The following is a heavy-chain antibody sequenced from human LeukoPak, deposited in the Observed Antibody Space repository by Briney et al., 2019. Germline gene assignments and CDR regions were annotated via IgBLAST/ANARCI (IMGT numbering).Heavy chain of an antibody. CDR2: IYYSGST. Sequence: SETLSLXCTVSGGSISSYYWSWIRQPPGKGLEWIGYIYYSGSTNYNPSLKSRVTISVDTSKNQFSLKLSSVTAADTAVYYCARGRHYDILTGHDYYFDYWGQGTLVTVSS. J-gene: IGHJ4*02. CDR3: ARGRHYDILTGHDYYFDY. D-gene: IGHD3-9*01. CDR1: GGSISSYY. V-gene: IGHV4-59*01.